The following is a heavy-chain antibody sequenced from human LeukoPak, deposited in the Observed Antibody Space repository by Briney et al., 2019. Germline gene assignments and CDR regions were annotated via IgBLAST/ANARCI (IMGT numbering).Heavy chain of an antibody. J-gene: IGHJ4*02. D-gene: IGHD6-19*01. Sequence: PGGSLRLSCAASGFTFSSYAMSWVRQAPGKGLEWVSAISGSGGSTYYADSVKGRFTISRDNSKNTLYLQTNSLRAEDTAVYYCAKGYSSGWYSLISAFDYWGQGTLVTVSS. CDR2: ISGSGGST. V-gene: IGHV3-23*01. CDR3: AKGYSSGWYSLISAFDY. CDR1: GFTFSSYA.